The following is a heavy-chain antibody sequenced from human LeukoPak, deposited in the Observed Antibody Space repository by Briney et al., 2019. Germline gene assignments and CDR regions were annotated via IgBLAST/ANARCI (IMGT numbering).Heavy chain of an antibody. CDR3: AKVAARSGDY. CDR1: GFTFSTHD. J-gene: IGHJ4*02. Sequence: GGSLRLSCAASGFTFSTHDVNWVRRAPGKGLEWVSFINSRSSTIYYADSVKGRFTISRDNAKNSLYLQMNSLRAEDTAVYYCAKVAARSGDYWGQGTLVTVSS. CDR2: INSRSSTI. D-gene: IGHD3-10*01. V-gene: IGHV3-48*04.